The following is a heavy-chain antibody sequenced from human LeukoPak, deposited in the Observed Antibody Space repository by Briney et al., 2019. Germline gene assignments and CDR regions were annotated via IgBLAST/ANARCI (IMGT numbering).Heavy chain of an antibody. CDR3: AKDVAPDSGWDLDY. J-gene: IGHJ4*02. D-gene: IGHD6-19*01. V-gene: IGHV3-23*01. CDR2: IYNSGAKI. Sequence: GGSLRLSCAVSGLTLSTYSMTWVRQGPGKGLEWVSSIYNSGAKIFYADSVKGRFTISRDNSKNMLYLQMNSLRVEDTAVYYCAKDVAPDSGWDLDYWGQGTLVTVSS. CDR1: GLTLSTYS.